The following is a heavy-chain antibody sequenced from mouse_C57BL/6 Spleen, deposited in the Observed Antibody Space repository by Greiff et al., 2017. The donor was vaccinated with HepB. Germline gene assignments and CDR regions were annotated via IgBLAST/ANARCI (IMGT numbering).Heavy chain of an antibody. J-gene: IGHJ1*03. D-gene: IGHD1-1*01. CDR1: GYTFTSYD. CDR3: ARTGFTTVVNWYFDV. V-gene: IGHV1-85*01. Sequence: VKLVESGPELVKPGASVKLSCKASGYTFTSYDINWVKQRPGQGLEWIGWIYPRDGSTKYNEKFKGKATLTVDTSSSTAYMELHSLTSEDSAVYFCARTGFTTVVNWYFDVWGTGTTVTVSS. CDR2: IYPRDGST.